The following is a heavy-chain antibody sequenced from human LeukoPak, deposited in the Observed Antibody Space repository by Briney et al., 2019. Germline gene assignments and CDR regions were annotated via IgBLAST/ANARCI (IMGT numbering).Heavy chain of an antibody. CDR1: GYTLTELS. Sequence: APVKVSCKVSGYTLTELSMHWVRQAPGKGLEWMGGFDPEDGETIYAQKFQGRVTMTEDTSTDTAYMELSSLRSEDTAVYYCATGLEIAAADSFDYWGQGTLVTVSS. V-gene: IGHV1-24*01. D-gene: IGHD6-13*01. CDR3: ATGLEIAAADSFDY. J-gene: IGHJ4*02. CDR2: FDPEDGET.